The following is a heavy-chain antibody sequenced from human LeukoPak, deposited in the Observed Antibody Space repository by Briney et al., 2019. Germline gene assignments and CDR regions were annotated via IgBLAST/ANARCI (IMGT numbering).Heavy chain of an antibody. D-gene: IGHD3-3*01. V-gene: IGHV3-21*01. Sequence: GGSLRLSCAASGFTFSSYSMHWVRQAPGKGLEWVSSISSSSSYIYYADSVKGRFTISRDNAKNSLYLQMNSLRAEDTAVYYCASSGYYDFWSGGDWGQGTLVTVSS. J-gene: IGHJ4*02. CDR1: GFTFSSYS. CDR2: ISSSSSYI. CDR3: ASSGYYDFWSGGD.